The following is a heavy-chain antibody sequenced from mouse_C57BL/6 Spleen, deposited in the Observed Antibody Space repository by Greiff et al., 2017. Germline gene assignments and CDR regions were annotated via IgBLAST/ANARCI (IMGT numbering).Heavy chain of an antibody. Sequence: QVQLQQPGAELVMPGASVKLSCKASGYTFTSYWMHWVKQRPGQGLEWIGEIDPSDSYTNYNQKFKGKSTLTVDKSSSTAYMQRSSLTSEDSAVYYCARGDRGFDYWGQGTTLTVSS. J-gene: IGHJ2*01. V-gene: IGHV1-69*01. CDR1: GYTFTSYW. D-gene: IGHD3-3*01. CDR2: IDPSDSYT. CDR3: ARGDRGFDY.